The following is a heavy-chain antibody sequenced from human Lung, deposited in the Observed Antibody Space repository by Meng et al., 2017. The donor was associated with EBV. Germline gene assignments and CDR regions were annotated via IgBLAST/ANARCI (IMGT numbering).Heavy chain of an antibody. D-gene: IGHD1-7*01. V-gene: IGHV3-21*02. Sequence: EVQWGESGGGLVKPGESLRLSCAASGFIFSDYNMNWVRQAPGKGLEWVSSISSGNSYIYYADSVKGRFSISRDNAKNSLSLQMNSLRAEDTAVYYCARLSGTGWFDPWGQGTLVTVSS. CDR1: GFIFSDYN. CDR3: ARLSGTGWFDP. CDR2: ISSGNSYI. J-gene: IGHJ5*02.